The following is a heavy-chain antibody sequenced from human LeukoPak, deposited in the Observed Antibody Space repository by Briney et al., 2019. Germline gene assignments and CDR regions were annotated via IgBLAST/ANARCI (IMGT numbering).Heavy chain of an antibody. CDR3: ARLVTMVRGVYDAFDI. CDR2: IKQDGSEE. J-gene: IGHJ3*02. CDR1: GFTFTSYW. V-gene: IGHV3-7*01. D-gene: IGHD3-10*01. Sequence: GGSLRLSCAASGFTFTSYWMSWVRQVPGKGLEWVANIKQDGSEEYYVDSVKGRFTISRDNAKNSLFPQMNSLRAEDTAVYYCARLVTMVRGVYDAFDIWGQGTMVTVSS.